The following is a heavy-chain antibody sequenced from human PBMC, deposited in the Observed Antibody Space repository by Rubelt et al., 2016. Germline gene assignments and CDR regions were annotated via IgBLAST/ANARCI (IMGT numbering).Heavy chain of an antibody. CDR2: IKQDGSEK. Sequence: EVQLVESGGGLVQPGGSLRLSCAASGFTFSSYWMSWVRQAPGKGLEWVANIKQDGSEKYYVDSVKGRFTISRDNAKNSLYLQMNSLRAEDTAVYYCARGKCSSTGCYRIDAFDIWGQGTMVTVSS. J-gene: IGHJ3*02. D-gene: IGHD2-2*02. CDR1: GFTFSSYW. CDR3: ARGKCSSTGCYRIDAFDI. V-gene: IGHV3-7*01.